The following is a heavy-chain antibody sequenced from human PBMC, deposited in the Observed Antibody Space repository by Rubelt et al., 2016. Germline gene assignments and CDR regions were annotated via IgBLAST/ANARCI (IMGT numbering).Heavy chain of an antibody. Sequence: QVQLQESGPGLVKPSQTLSLTCTVSGGSISSGGYYWSWIRQHPGTGLAWIGYIYYSGGTYYNPILKGRVNRPVEKAKKQFALKRSCVTAADTAVYYWARSRQWGCDYWGQGTLVTVSS. D-gene: IGHD6-19*01. CDR2: IYYSGGT. V-gene: IGHV4-31*03. CDR1: GGSISSGGYY. CDR3: ARSRQWGCDY. J-gene: IGHJ4*02.